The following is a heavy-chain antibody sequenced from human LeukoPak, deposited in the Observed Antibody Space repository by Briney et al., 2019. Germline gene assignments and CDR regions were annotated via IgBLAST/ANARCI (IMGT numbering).Heavy chain of an antibody. V-gene: IGHV1-2*02. D-gene: IGHD3-9*01. J-gene: IGHJ3*02. CDR2: INPNSGGT. CDR1: GYTFTGYY. Sequence: ASVKVSFKASGYTFTGYYMHWVRQAPGQGLEWMGWINPNSGGTNYAQKFQGRVTMTRDTSISTAYMELSRLRSDDTAVYYCARGGELRYFDWLPSPRAFDIWGQGTMVTVSS. CDR3: ARGGELRYFDWLPSPRAFDI.